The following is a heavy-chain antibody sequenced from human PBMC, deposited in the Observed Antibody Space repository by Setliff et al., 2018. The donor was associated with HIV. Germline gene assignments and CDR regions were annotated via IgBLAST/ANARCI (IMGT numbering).Heavy chain of an antibody. CDR3: AGPRGDEAFDV. V-gene: IGHV1-69*05. J-gene: IGHJ3*01. Sequence: SVKVSCKASGGTFSSYGISWVRQAPGQGLEWMGGIIPMFGTGFYAQKFRDRVTITTDENRSTAYMELNSLRPEDTAMYYCAGPRGDEAFDVWGQGTMVTVSS. CDR1: GGTFSSYG. D-gene: IGHD3-10*01. CDR2: IIPMFGTG.